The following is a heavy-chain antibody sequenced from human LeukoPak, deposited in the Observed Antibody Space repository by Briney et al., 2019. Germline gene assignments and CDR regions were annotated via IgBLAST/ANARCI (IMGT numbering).Heavy chain of an antibody. CDR3: ARAPPTWVRYFDTHYYYYYMDV. J-gene: IGHJ6*03. CDR2: MNPNSGNT. CDR1: GYTFTSYD. Sequence: ASVKVSCKASGYTFTSYDINWVRQATGQGLEWMGWMNPNSGNTGYAQKLQGRVTMTTDTSTSTAYMELRSLRSDDTAVYYCARAPPTWVRYFDTHYYYYYMDVWGKGTTVTVSS. D-gene: IGHD3-9*01. V-gene: IGHV1-8*01.